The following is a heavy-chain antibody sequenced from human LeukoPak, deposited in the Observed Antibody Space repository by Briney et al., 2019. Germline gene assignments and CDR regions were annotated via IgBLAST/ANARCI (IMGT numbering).Heavy chain of an antibody. CDR3: ARDYGEYYDFWSGYYLDY. J-gene: IGHJ4*02. V-gene: IGHV3-11*04. CDR1: GFTFSDYY. D-gene: IGHD3-3*01. Sequence: GGSLRLSCAASGFTFSDYYMSWVRQAPGKGLELVSYISSSGSTIYYADSVKGRFTISRDNAKNSLYLQMNSLGAEDTAVYYCARDYGEYYDFWSGYYLDYWGQGTLVTVSS. CDR2: ISSSGSTI.